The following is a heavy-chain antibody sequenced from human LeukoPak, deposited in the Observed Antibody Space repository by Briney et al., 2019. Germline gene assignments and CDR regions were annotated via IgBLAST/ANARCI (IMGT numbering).Heavy chain of an antibody. CDR3: AKDLVSSGWSSSLFDP. CDR1: GFTFSSYA. Sequence: PGGSLKLSCAASGFTFSSYAMNWVRPAPGKGLVWVSGLSSSSDRTYYADSVKGRFTISRDNSKNTLYLQMNSLRAEDTAVYYCAKDLVSSGWSSSLFDPWGQGTLVTVSS. CDR2: LSSSSDRT. J-gene: IGHJ5*02. D-gene: IGHD6-19*01. V-gene: IGHV3-23*01.